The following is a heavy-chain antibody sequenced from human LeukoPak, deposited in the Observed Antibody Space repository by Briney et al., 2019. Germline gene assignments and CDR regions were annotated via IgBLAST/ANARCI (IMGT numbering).Heavy chain of an antibody. V-gene: IGHV3-20*04. CDR2: INWNGGST. CDR3: ARVPPGDCGGDCYSSPVFDY. J-gene: IGHJ4*02. Sequence: GGSLRLSCAASGFTFDDYGMSWVRQAPGKGLEWVSGINWNGGSTGYADSVKGRFTISRDNAKNSLYLQMNSLRAEDTALYYCARVPPGDCGGDCYSSPVFDYWGQGTLVTVSS. D-gene: IGHD2-21*02. CDR1: GFTFDDYG.